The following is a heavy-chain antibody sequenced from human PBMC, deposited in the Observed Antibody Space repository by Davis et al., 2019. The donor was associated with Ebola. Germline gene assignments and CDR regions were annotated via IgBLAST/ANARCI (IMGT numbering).Heavy chain of an antibody. J-gene: IGHJ4*02. D-gene: IGHD5-18*01. Sequence: SVKVSCRASGGTFISYAITWVRQAPGQGLEWMGGNIPIFGTANYAQKLQGRVTTTTDESTNTAYMELSSLRSENTAVYYCSRAQSPYQPQLYGLDYWGQGTLITVSS. V-gene: IGHV1-69*05. CDR3: SRAQSPYQPQLYGLDY. CDR1: GGTFISYA. CDR2: NIPIFGTA.